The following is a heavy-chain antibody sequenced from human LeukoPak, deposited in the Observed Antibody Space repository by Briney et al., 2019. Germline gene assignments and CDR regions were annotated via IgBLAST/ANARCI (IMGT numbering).Heavy chain of an antibody. J-gene: IGHJ4*02. Sequence: SETLSLTCAVSGYSISSGYYWGWIRQPPGKGLEWIGSIYHSGSTYYNPSLKSRVTISVDTSKNQLSLKLSSVTAADTAVYYCARAYSGQFDYWGQGTLVTVSS. CDR1: GYSISSGYY. CDR2: IYHSGST. D-gene: IGHD6-13*01. CDR3: ARAYSGQFDY. V-gene: IGHV4-38-2*01.